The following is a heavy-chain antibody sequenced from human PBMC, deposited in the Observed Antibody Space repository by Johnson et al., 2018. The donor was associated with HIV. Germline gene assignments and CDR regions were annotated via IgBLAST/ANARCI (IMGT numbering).Heavy chain of an antibody. V-gene: IGHV3-74*01. CDR2: VIYPGGTT. Sequence: VQLVESGGGLVQPGGSLRLSCAASGFTFSSYWMHWVRQAPGKGLVWVSRVIYPGGTTVPADSVKGRFTISRDNARNTLYLQMNRLRAEDTAVYHCARACRDGYTCDVYDIWGQGTMVTVSS. CDR3: ARACRDGYTCDVYDI. J-gene: IGHJ3*02. D-gene: IGHD5-24*01. CDR1: GFTFSSYW.